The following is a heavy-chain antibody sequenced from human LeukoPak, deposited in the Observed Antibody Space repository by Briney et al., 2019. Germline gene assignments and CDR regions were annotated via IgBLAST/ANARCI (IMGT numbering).Heavy chain of an antibody. CDR2: IYTSGST. Sequence: SETLSLTCTVSGGSISSYYWSWIRQPAGKGLEWIGRIYTSGSTNYNPSLKSRVTMSVDTSKNQFSLKLSSVTAADTAVYYCASVVQAAKCCSDAFDIWGQGTMVTVSS. CDR3: ASVVQAAKCCSDAFDI. CDR1: GGSISSYY. J-gene: IGHJ3*02. D-gene: IGHD2-2*01. V-gene: IGHV4-4*07.